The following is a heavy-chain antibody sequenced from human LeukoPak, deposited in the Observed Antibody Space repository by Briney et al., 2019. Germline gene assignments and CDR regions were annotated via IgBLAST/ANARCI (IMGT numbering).Heavy chain of an antibody. CDR3: ARESLGSSGYYRDY. CDR2: ISSSSSYI. Sequence: GGSLRLSCAASGFTFSSYSMNWDRQAPGKGLEWVSSISSSSSYIYYADSVKGRFTISRDNAKNSLYLQMNSLRAEDTAVYYCARESLGSSGYYRDYWGQGTLVTVSS. D-gene: IGHD3-22*01. J-gene: IGHJ4*02. V-gene: IGHV3-21*01. CDR1: GFTFSSYS.